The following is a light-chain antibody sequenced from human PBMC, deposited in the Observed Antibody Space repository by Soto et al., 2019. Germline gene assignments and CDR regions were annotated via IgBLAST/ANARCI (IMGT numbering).Light chain of an antibody. CDR1: SSDVGGYNY. Sequence: QSALTQPASVSGSPGQSITISCTGTSSDVGGYNYVSWYQQHPGKAPKVMIYDVSNRPSGVSNRFSGSKSGNTASLTISGLQAGDEADYYCSSYTSSSTLLYVFGTGTKLTVL. J-gene: IGLJ1*01. CDR2: DVS. CDR3: SSYTSSSTLLYV. V-gene: IGLV2-14*01.